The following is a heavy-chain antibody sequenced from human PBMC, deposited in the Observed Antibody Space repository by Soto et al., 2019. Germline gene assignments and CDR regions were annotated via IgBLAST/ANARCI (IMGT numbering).Heavy chain of an antibody. CDR3: AKSRLAAAGPFDY. J-gene: IGHJ4*02. D-gene: IGHD6-13*01. V-gene: IGHV3-9*01. CDR1: GFTFDDYA. CDR2: ISWNSGSI. Sequence: PGGSLRLSCAASGFTFDDYAMHWVRQAPGKGLEWVSGISWNSGSIGYADSVKGRFTISRDNAKNSLYLQMNSLRAEDTALYYCAKSRLAAAGPFDYWGQGTLVTVSS.